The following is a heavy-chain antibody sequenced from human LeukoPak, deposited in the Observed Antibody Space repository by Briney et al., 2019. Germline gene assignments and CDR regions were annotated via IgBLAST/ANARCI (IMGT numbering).Heavy chain of an antibody. CDR3: ASTQAVTVGRGGGFDY. Sequence: GGSLRLSCAASGFTFSSSAMHWVRQAPGKGLDWVAVISYDGSNKYYADSVKGRFTISRDNSKNTLYLQMNSLRAEDTAVYYCASTQAVTVGRGGGFDYWGQGTLVTVSS. J-gene: IGHJ4*02. CDR2: ISYDGSNK. D-gene: IGHD4-23*01. V-gene: IGHV3-30*04. CDR1: GFTFSSSA.